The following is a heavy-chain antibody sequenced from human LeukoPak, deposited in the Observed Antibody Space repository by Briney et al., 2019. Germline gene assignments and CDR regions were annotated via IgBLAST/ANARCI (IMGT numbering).Heavy chain of an antibody. D-gene: IGHD5-24*01. CDR1: GYTFTSYD. J-gene: IGHJ3*02. Sequence: ASVKFSCNASGYTFTSYDINRVRHATGQGPEWMGWLIPNNGNTGYAQKFQGRVTMTRDTSISTAYMELSSLRSEDTAVYYCAIGRHGYDAFDIWGQGTMVTVSS. CDR2: LIPNNGNT. V-gene: IGHV1-8*01. CDR3: AIGRHGYDAFDI.